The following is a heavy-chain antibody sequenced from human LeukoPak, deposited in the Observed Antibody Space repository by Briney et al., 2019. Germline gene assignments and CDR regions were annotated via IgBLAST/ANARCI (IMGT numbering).Heavy chain of an antibody. Sequence: EASVKVSCKASGYTFTGYYMHWVRQAPGQGLEWMGWINPNSGGTNYAQKFQGWVTMTRDTSISTAYMELSRLRSDDTAVYYCARSGSCRYSGCVFDYWGQGTLVTVSS. V-gene: IGHV1-2*04. CDR1: GYTFTGYY. CDR3: ARSGSCRYSGCVFDY. J-gene: IGHJ4*02. D-gene: IGHD1-26*01. CDR2: INPNSGGT.